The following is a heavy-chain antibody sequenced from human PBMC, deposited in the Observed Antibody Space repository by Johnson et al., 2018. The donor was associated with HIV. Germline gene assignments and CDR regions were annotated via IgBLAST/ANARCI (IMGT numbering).Heavy chain of an antibody. V-gene: IGHV3-30-3*01. D-gene: IGHD2-2*01. Sequence: QVQLVESGGGVVQPGRSLRLSCAASGFTFSSYAMHWVRQAPGKGLEWVAVIPYDGYNKYYADSVRGRFTISRDNSKNTLYLQMNSLKTEDTAVYYCARGDCSSTSCPRNAFDIWGQGTMVTVSS. CDR2: IPYDGYNK. CDR1: GFTFSSYA. J-gene: IGHJ3*02. CDR3: ARGDCSSTSCPRNAFDI.